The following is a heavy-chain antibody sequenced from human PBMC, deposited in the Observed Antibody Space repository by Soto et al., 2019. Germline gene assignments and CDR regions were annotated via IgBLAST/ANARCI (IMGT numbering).Heavy chain of an antibody. D-gene: IGHD6-13*01. V-gene: IGHV1-69*01. Sequence: VKVSCKASGGTFSSYAISWVRQAPGQGLEWMGGIIPIFGTANYAQKFQGRVTITADESTSTAYMELSSLRSEDTAVYYCASAGDSSSWYFYYYYYGMDVWGQGTTVTVSS. CDR3: ASAGDSSSWYFYYYYYGMDV. CDR1: GGTFSSYA. CDR2: IIPIFGTA. J-gene: IGHJ6*02.